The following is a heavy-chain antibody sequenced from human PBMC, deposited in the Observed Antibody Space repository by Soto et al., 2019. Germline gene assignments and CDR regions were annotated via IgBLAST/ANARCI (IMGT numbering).Heavy chain of an antibody. J-gene: IGHJ6*02. Sequence: GGSLSLSCAASGFTFSSYGMHWVRQAPGKGLEWVAVIWYDGSNKYCADSVKGRFTISRDNSKNTQYLQMNSLRAEDTAVYYCARDGSSSWYEGYYYGMDVWGQGTTVTVSS. CDR3: ARDGSSSWYEGYYYGMDV. CDR2: IWYDGSNK. D-gene: IGHD6-13*01. V-gene: IGHV3-33*01. CDR1: GFTFSSYG.